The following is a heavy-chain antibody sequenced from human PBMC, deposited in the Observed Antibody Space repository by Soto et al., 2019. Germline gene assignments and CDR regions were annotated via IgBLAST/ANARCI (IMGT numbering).Heavy chain of an antibody. CDR1: GFTLSNAW. CDR2: IKNKMEGGTT. D-gene: IGHD3-3*01. Sequence: EVQLVESGGGLVKPGGSLRLSCAASGFTLSNAWVSWVRQAPGKGLEWVGRIKNKMEGGTTDYAAPVKGRFTISRDDSKNMLYLHMNSLITDDTAVYYCAPHWNFDYWGQGTLVTVSS. V-gene: IGHV3-15*01. CDR3: APHWNFDY. J-gene: IGHJ4*02.